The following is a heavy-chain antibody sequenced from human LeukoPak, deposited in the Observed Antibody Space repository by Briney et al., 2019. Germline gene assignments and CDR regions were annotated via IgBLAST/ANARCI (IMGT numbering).Heavy chain of an antibody. CDR1: GFTFSSYA. D-gene: IGHD2-15*01. CDR2: ISGSGGST. J-gene: IGHJ6*04. Sequence: PGGSLRLSCAASGFTFSSYAMSWVRQAPGKGQEWVSAISGSGGSTYYADSVKGRFTISRDNSKNTLYLQMNSLRAEDTAVYYCAKRYCSGGSCYSPYYYGMDVWGKGTTVTVSS. V-gene: IGHV3-23*01. CDR3: AKRYCSGGSCYSPYYYGMDV.